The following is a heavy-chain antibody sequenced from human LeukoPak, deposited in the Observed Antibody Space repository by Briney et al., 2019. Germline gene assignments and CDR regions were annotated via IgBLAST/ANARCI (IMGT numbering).Heavy chain of an antibody. CDR1: GGTFSSYA. CDR3: ASGRTDIVVVPATLRNYYFDY. CDR2: IMPISGTA. V-gene: IGHV1-69*06. J-gene: IGHJ4*02. D-gene: IGHD2-2*01. Sequence: GASVKVSCKASGGTFSSYAISWVRQAPGQGLEWMGGIMPISGTANYAQKFQGRVTITADKPTNTAYMELSSLRPEDTAVYYCASGRTDIVVVPATLRNYYFDYWGQGTLVTVSS.